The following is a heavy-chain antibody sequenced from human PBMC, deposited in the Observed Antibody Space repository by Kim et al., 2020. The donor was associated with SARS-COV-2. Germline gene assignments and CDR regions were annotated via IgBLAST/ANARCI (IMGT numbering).Heavy chain of an antibody. D-gene: IGHD3-16*01. J-gene: IGHJ6*02. CDR1: GFTFSSYE. CDR2: ISSSGKTI. V-gene: IGHV3-48*03. CDR3: VREGETSGKYFYHYGMDV. Sequence: GGSLRLSCVASGFTFSSYEMTWVRQAPGKGLEWVSYISSSGKTIYYADSVKGRFTISRDNAKNSLYLQMNSLRAEDTAVYYCVREGETSGKYFYHYGMDVWGQGTTVTVSS.